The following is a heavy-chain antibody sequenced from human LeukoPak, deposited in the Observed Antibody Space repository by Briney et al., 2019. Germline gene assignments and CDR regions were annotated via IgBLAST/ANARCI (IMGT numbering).Heavy chain of an antibody. CDR3: AKEFMVEQLVFRVCAFDI. CDR1: GFNFRKYG. J-gene: IGHJ3*02. CDR2: IRYDGGNI. V-gene: IGHV3-30*02. D-gene: IGHD6-6*01. Sequence: GGSLRLSCAASGFNFRKYGMHWVHQAPGKGPEWVTFIRYDGGNIYYGDSVKGRFTISRDNSKNTLYLQMDSLRAEDTAVYYCAKEFMVEQLVFRVCAFDIWGQGTTVTVFS.